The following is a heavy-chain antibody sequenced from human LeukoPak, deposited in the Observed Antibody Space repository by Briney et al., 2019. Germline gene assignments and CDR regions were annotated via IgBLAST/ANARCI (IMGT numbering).Heavy chain of an antibody. CDR3: ARGVTNYNWFDP. V-gene: IGHV4-59*12. Sequence: SETLSLTCTVSGGSISSYYWSWIRQPPGKGLEWIGYIYYSGSTNYNPSLKGRVTISVDTSKNQFSLKLSSVTAADTALYYCARGVTNYNWFDPWGQGTLVTVSS. CDR2: IYYSGST. D-gene: IGHD1-7*01. CDR1: GGSISSYY. J-gene: IGHJ5*02.